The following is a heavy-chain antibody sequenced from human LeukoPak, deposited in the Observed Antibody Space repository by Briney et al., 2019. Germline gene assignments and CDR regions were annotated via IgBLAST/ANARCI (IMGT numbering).Heavy chain of an antibody. Sequence: SETLSLTCAVYGGSFSGYYWSWIRQPPGKGLEWIGSIYYSGSTYYNPSLKSRVTISVDTSKNHFSLKLSSVTAADTAVYYCARSPDYYGSGSYLVSYYFDYWGQGTLVTVSS. D-gene: IGHD3-10*01. V-gene: IGHV4-34*01. CDR3: ARSPDYYGSGSYLVSYYFDY. CDR2: IYYSGST. J-gene: IGHJ4*02. CDR1: GGSFSGYY.